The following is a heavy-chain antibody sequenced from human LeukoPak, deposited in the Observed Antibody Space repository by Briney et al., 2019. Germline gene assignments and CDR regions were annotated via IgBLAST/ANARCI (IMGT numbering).Heavy chain of an antibody. CDR3: ASGYSDYADYYNYYMDV. Sequence: SVKVSCKASGGTFSSYAISWVRQAPGQGLEWMGRIIPILGIANYAQKFQGRVTITADKSTSTAYMELSSLRSEDTAVYYCASGYSDYADYYNYYMDVWGKGTTVTVSS. CDR1: GGTFSSYA. CDR2: IIPILGIA. V-gene: IGHV1-69*04. J-gene: IGHJ6*03. D-gene: IGHD4-11*01.